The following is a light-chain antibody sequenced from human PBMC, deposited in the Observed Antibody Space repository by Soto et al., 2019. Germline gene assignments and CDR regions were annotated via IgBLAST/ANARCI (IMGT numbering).Light chain of an antibody. J-gene: IGKJ1*01. CDR2: GAS. V-gene: IGKV3-15*01. CDR1: QSVSSN. CDR3: XQXNNWPPGT. Sequence: EIVMTQSPATLSVSPGERATLSCRASQSVSSNLAWYQQKPGQAPRLLIYGASTRATGIPARFSGSGSGTEFTLTISSLQSEDFAVXYCXQXNNWPPGTFGQGTKVEIK.